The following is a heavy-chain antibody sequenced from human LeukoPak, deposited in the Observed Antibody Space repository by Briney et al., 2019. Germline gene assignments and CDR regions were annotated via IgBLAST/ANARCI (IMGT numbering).Heavy chain of an antibody. V-gene: IGHV4-38-2*02. Sequence: SETLSLTCAVSGYSISSGYYWGWIRQPPGKGLKWIGSIYHSGSTYYNPSLKSRVTISVDTSKNQFSLKLSSVTAADTAVYYCAREGPHDIVVVPAAIHAFDIWDQGTMVTVSS. CDR2: IYHSGST. J-gene: IGHJ3*02. CDR1: GYSISSGYY. D-gene: IGHD2-2*01. CDR3: AREGPHDIVVVPAAIHAFDI.